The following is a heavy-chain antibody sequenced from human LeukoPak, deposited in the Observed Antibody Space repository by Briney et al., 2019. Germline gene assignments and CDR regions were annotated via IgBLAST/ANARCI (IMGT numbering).Heavy chain of an antibody. CDR3: ATVCTSCYFRWFDP. J-gene: IGHJ5*02. CDR2: FDPEDGET. Sequence: ASVKVSCKVSGYTLTELSMHWVRQAPGKGLECMGGFDPEDGETIYAQKFQGRVTMTEGTSTDTAYMELSSLRSEDTAVYYCATVCTSCYFRWFDPWGQGTLVTVSS. CDR1: GYTLTELS. V-gene: IGHV1-24*01. D-gene: IGHD2-2*01.